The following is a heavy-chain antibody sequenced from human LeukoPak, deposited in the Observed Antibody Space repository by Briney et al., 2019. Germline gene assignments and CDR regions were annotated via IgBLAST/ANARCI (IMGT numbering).Heavy chain of an antibody. D-gene: IGHD7-27*01. CDR3: AKALCQANWGSHGY. Sequence: HPGGSLRLSCAASGFTFSSYAMSWVRQAPGKGLEWVSAISGSGGSTYYADSVKGRFTISRDNSKNTLYLQMNSLRAEDTAVYYCAKALCQANWGSHGYWGQGTLVTVSS. CDR1: GFTFSSYA. V-gene: IGHV3-23*01. CDR2: ISGSGGST. J-gene: IGHJ4*02.